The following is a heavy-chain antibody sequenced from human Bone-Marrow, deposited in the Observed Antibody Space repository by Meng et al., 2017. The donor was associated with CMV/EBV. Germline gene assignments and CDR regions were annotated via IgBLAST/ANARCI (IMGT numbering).Heavy chain of an antibody. J-gene: IGHJ4*02. Sequence: ISCKGSGYSFTNYWIGWVRQMPGKGLEWMGIIYPGDSDTRYSPSFQGQVTISTDKSINTAYLQWSRLKASDTAMYYCARLSIEMSAAYWGQGTLVTVSS. CDR3: ARLSIEMSAAY. CDR2: IYPGDSDT. D-gene: IGHD5-24*01. CDR1: GYSFTNYW. V-gene: IGHV5-51*01.